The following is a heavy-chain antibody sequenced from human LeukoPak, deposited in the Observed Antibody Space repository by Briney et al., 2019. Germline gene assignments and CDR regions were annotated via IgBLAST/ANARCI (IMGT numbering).Heavy chain of an antibody. J-gene: IGHJ4*02. CDR1: GFTFSIYA. D-gene: IGHD6-6*01. V-gene: IGHV3-23*01. Sequence: GGSMRLSCAASGFTFSIYAMSWVRQAPGKGLQWVSSITSRGESTWYVDSVKGRFTISRDNSKNTLHLQMNSLRAEDTAVCYCKKDTGDGYSSSSPMRYWGQGTLVTVSS. CDR3: KKDTGDGYSSSSPMRY. CDR2: ITSRGEST.